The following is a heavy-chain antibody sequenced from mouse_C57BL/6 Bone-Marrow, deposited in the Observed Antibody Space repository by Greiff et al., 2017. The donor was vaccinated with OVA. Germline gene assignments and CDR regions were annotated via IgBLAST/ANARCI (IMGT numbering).Heavy chain of an antibody. V-gene: IGHV1-15*01. D-gene: IGHD1-1*01. CDR1: GYTFTDYE. CDR3: TRRDYGSSYGYFDV. Sequence: QVQLQQSGAELVRPGASVTLSCKASGYTFTDYEMHWVKQTPVHGLEWIGAIDPETGGSAYNQKFKGKAILTADKSSSTAYMELRSLTSEDSAVYYCTRRDYGSSYGYFDVWGTGTTVTVSS. J-gene: IGHJ1*03. CDR2: IDPETGGS.